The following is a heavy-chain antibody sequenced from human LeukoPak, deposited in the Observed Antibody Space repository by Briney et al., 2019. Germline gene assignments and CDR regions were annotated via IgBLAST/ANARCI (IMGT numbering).Heavy chain of an antibody. Sequence: GDSVKVSCKASGYNLNTYHMHWVRQAPGQGLEWMGIITSTGTTTICAQKFQGRVTMTRDTSTSTVYMDLSSLRSDDTAVYYCATEYVRTHYFDWWGQGTLVTVSS. CDR1: GYNLNTYH. CDR3: ATEYVRTHYFDW. J-gene: IGHJ4*02. D-gene: IGHD3-16*01. CDR2: ITSTGTTT. V-gene: IGHV1-46*02.